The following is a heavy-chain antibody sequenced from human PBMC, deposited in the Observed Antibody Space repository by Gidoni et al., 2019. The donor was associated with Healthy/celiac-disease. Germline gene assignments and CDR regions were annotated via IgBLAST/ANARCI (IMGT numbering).Heavy chain of an antibody. J-gene: IGHJ4*02. Sequence: QVQLQESGPGLVKPSETLSLTCTVSGGSISSYYWSWIRQPPGKGLEWIGYIYYSGSTNYNPSLKSRVTISVDTSKNQFSLKLSSVTAADTAVYYCARSRWFGELLPFDYWGQGTLVTVSS. CDR1: GGSISSYY. D-gene: IGHD3-10*01. CDR2: IYYSGST. CDR3: ARSRWFGELLPFDY. V-gene: IGHV4-59*01.